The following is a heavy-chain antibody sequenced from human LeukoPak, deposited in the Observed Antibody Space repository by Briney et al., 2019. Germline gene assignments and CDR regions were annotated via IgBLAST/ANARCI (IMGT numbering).Heavy chain of an antibody. Sequence: ASVKLSCKPSGYTFTSYDINWVRPATGQGLEWMGWMNPNSGNTGYAQKFQGRVTMTRNTSISTAYMELSSLRSEDTAVYYCARAPALWFGEKTHLYDYWGQGTLVTVSS. CDR2: MNPNSGNT. D-gene: IGHD3-10*01. V-gene: IGHV1-8*01. CDR1: GYTFTSYD. CDR3: ARAPALWFGEKTHLYDY. J-gene: IGHJ4*02.